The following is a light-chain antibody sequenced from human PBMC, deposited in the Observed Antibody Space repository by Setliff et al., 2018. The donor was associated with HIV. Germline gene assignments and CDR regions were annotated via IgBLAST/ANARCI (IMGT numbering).Light chain of an antibody. V-gene: IGLV2-14*03. Sequence: QSVLAQPASVSGSAGQSITISCTGTTSDIGSYNYVSWYQQHPGKAPKLMISDVTNRPSGVSNRFSGSKSGNTASLTISGLQAEDEADYYCSSYTSRTPLYVFGTGTKVTVL. CDR2: DVT. J-gene: IGLJ1*01. CDR1: TSDIGSYNY. CDR3: SSYTSRTPLYV.